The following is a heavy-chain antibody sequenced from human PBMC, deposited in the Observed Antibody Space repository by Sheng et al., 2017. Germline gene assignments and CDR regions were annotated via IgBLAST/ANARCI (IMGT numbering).Heavy chain of an antibody. J-gene: IGHJ5*02. Sequence: QVQLQQWGAGLLKPSETLSLTCAVYGGSFSGYYWSWIRQPPGKGLEWIGEINHSGSTNYNPSLKSRVTISVDTSKNQFSLKLSSVTAADTAVYYCARVYDYIWGSYRSYNWFDPWGQGTLVTVSS. CDR3: ARVYDYIWGSYRSYNWFDP. V-gene: IGHV4-34*01. CDR2: INHSGST. D-gene: IGHD3-16*02. CDR1: GGSFSGYY.